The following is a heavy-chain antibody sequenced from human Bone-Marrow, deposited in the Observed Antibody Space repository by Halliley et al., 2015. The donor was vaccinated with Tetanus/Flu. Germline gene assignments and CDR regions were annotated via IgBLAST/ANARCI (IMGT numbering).Heavy chain of an antibody. V-gene: IGHV4-30-2*01. Sequence: EWIGYIYQSGNPYYPPSLRSRATISVDRSKNQFSLKVTSVTAADTAVYFCARGSSSGWFFDYWGQGTLVTVSS. CDR3: ARGSSSGWFFDY. D-gene: IGHD6-19*01. CDR2: IYQSGNP. J-gene: IGHJ4*02.